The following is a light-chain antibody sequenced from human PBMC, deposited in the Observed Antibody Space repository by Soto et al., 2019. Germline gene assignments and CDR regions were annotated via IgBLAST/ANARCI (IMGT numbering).Light chain of an antibody. V-gene: IGKV3-20*01. Sequence: EIVLTQSPGTLSLSPLEIATLSFMASQSVSSSYLAWYQQKPGQAPSLLIYGASRRATGIPDRFSGSGSGTDFTLTISRLEPEDFAVYYCQQYDSSPITFGQGTRLEI. J-gene: IGKJ5*01. CDR3: QQYDSSPIT. CDR1: QSVSSSY. CDR2: GAS.